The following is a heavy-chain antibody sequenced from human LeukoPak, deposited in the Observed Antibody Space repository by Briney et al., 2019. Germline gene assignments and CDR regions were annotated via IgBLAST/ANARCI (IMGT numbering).Heavy chain of an antibody. CDR2: ISAYNGNT. CDR1: GYTFTSYG. J-gene: IGHJ5*02. CDR3: AREGDYGGNGVWYNAGNWFDP. D-gene: IGHD4-23*01. Sequence: ASVKVSCKASGYTFTSYGISWVRQAPGQGLEWMGWISAYNGNTNYAQKLQGRVTMTTDTSKSTAYMELRSLRSDDTAVYYCAREGDYGGNGVWYNAGNWFDPWGQGTLVTVSS. V-gene: IGHV1-18*01.